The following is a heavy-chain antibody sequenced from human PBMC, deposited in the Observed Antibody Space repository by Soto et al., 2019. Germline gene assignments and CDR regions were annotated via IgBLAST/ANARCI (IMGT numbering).Heavy chain of an antibody. Sequence: SVKVSCKASGGTFSSYAISWVRQAPGQGLEWMGGIIPIFGTANYAKKFQGRVTITADESTSTAYMELRSLRSEDTAVYYCARDLAVVRGVISPNWFDPWGEGTLVTGSS. CDR3: ARDLAVVRGVISPNWFDP. J-gene: IGHJ5*02. D-gene: IGHD3-10*01. CDR1: GGTFSSYA. CDR2: IIPIFGTA. V-gene: IGHV1-69*13.